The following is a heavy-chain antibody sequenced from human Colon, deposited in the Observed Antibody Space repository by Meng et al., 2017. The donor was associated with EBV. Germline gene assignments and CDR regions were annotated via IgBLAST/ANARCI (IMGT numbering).Heavy chain of an antibody. CDR1: GGSISGTNW. CDR2: IYHSGST. D-gene: IGHD2/OR15-2a*01. Sequence: QGQLQGSGPGPVKPPGPLSLTSAVSGGSISGTNWWSWVRQPPGKGLEWIGEIYHSGSTNYNPSLKSRVTISVDKSKNQFSLKLNSVTAADTAVYYCARTAYFDFQRAFGYWGQGTLVTVSS. CDR3: ARTAYFDFQRAFGY. V-gene: IGHV4-4*03. J-gene: IGHJ4*02.